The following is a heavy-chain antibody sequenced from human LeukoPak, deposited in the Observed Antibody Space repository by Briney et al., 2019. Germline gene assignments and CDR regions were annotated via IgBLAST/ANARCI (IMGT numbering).Heavy chain of an antibody. Sequence: ASVKVSCKASGYTFTGYYMHWVRQAPGQGLEWMGWINPNSGGTNYAQKFQGRVTMTRDTSISTAYMELSRLRSDDTAVYYCAREVVGVVPAATQYYYYYMDVWGTGTTVTVSS. CDR1: GYTFTGYY. D-gene: IGHD2-2*01. CDR3: AREVVGVVPAATQYYYYYMDV. J-gene: IGHJ6*03. CDR2: INPNSGGT. V-gene: IGHV1-2*02.